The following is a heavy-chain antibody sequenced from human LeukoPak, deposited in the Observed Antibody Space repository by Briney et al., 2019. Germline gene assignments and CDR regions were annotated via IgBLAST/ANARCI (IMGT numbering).Heavy chain of an antibody. CDR3: AREFDAHCSSTSCYVAYYYYYGMDV. D-gene: IGHD2-2*01. V-gene: IGHV3-48*01. Sequence: PGGSLRLSCAASGFTFSSYGMNWVRQAPGKGLEWVSYISSSSSTIYYADSVKGRFTISRDNAKNSLYLQMNSLRAEDTAVYYCAREFDAHCSSTSCYVAYYYYYGMDVWGQGTTVTVSS. CDR1: GFTFSSYG. J-gene: IGHJ6*02. CDR2: ISSSSSTI.